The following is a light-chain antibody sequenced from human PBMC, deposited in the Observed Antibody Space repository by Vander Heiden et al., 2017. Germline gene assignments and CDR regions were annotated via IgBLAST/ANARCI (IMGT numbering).Light chain of an antibody. V-gene: IGLV1-47*02. CDR1: SSNIGSNY. Sequence: QSVLTQPPSASGTSGQRVTISCSGSSSNIGSNYVYWYQQLPGTAPKLLIYSNNQRPSGVPDRFSGSKSGTSASLAISGLRSEDEADYYCAAWEDSLSGWVFGGGTKLTVL. J-gene: IGLJ3*02. CDR2: SNN. CDR3: AAWEDSLSGWV.